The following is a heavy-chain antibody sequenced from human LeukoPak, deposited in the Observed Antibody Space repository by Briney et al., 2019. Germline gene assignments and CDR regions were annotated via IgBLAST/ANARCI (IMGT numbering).Heavy chain of an antibody. J-gene: IGHJ4*02. CDR1: GGSISITSYS. V-gene: IGHV4-39*07. Sequence: PSETLSLTCTVSGGSISITSYSWGWIRQPPGKGLEWIGSIYYSGSTYYNPSLMSRVSISVDTSKNQFFLKLNSVTAADTAVYYCARGELNYYDFWSGYYTAWGQGTLVTVSS. D-gene: IGHD3-3*01. CDR2: IYYSGST. CDR3: ARGELNYYDFWSGYYTA.